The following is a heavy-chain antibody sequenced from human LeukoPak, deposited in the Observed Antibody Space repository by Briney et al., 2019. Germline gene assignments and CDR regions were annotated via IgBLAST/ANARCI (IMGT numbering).Heavy chain of an antibody. V-gene: IGHV3-30-3*01. CDR2: ISYDGSNK. J-gene: IGHJ4*02. D-gene: IGHD3-16*02. Sequence: PGGSLRLSCAASGFTFSSYAMHWVRQAPGKGLEWAAVISYDGSNKYYADSVKGRFTISRDNSKNTLYLQMNSLRAEDTAVYYCARSRDTYYDYVWGSYRLYNEFDYWGQGTLVTVSS. CDR3: ARSRDTYYDYVWGSYRLYNEFDY. CDR1: GFTFSSYA.